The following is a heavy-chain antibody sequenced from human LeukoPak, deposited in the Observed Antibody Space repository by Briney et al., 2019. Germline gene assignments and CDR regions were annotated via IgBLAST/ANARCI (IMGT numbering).Heavy chain of an antibody. CDR1: GYTFTSYG. V-gene: IGHV1-18*01. Sequence: ASVKVSCKASGYTFTSYGISWVRQAPGQELEWMGWISAYNGNTNYAQKLQGRVTMTTDTSTSTAYMELRSLRSDDTAVYYCARVVITIFGVVIPVQDYYMDVWGKGTTVTVSS. CDR2: ISAYNGNT. J-gene: IGHJ6*03. CDR3: ARVVITIFGVVIPVQDYYMDV. D-gene: IGHD3-3*01.